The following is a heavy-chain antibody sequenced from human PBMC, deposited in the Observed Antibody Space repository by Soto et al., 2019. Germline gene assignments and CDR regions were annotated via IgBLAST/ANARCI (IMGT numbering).Heavy chain of an antibody. V-gene: IGHV4-39*01. Sequence: PSETLSLTCTVSGGSISSSSYYWGWIRQPPGKGLEWIGSIYYSGSTYYNPSLKSRVTISVDTSKNQFSLKLSSVTAADTAVYYCARRVKGVLRYFDWLLFEGFLDYWGQGTLVTVSS. CDR2: IYYSGST. CDR1: GGSISSSSYY. J-gene: IGHJ4*02. D-gene: IGHD3-9*01. CDR3: ARRVKGVLRYFDWLLFEGFLDY.